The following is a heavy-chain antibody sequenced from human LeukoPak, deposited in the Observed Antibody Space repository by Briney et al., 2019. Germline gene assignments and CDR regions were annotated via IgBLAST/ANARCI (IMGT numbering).Heavy chain of an antibody. CDR1: GGSFSGYY. CDR3: ARQFGYAFDI. D-gene: IGHD3-10*01. J-gene: IGHJ3*02. Sequence: SETLSLTCAVYGGSFSGYYWSWIRQPPGKGLEWIGEINHSGSTNYNPSLKSRVTISVDTSKNQFSLKLSSVTAADTAVYYCARQFGYAFDIWGQGTMVTVSS. V-gene: IGHV4-34*01. CDR2: INHSGST.